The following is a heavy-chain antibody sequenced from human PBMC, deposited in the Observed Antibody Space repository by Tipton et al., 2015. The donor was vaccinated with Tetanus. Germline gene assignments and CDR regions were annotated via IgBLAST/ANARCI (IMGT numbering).Heavy chain of an antibody. J-gene: IGHJ4*02. CDR2: ISGRGTS. V-gene: IGHV4-61*08. CDR3: TRANPEFPKKGPFDS. Sequence: GASLRGGDYHWSWIRQPPGKGLEWLAYISGRGTSNSNYYLRSRITMTHDTSRNQFSLKLTSVTAADTAVYYCTRANPEFPKKGPFDSWGQGTLVIVS. D-gene: IGHD3-10*01. CDR1: GASLRGGDYH.